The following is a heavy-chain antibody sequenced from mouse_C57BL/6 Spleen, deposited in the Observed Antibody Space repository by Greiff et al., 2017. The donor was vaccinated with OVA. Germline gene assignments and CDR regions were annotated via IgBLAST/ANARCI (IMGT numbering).Heavy chain of an antibody. CDR3: ARVNPSNYFDY. Sequence: VQLQQSGPELVKPGASVKISCKASGYSFTGYYMNWVKQSPEESLEWIGEINPSTGGTTYNQKFKAKATLTVDKSSSTAYMQLKSLTSEDSAVYYCARVNPSNYFDYWGQGTTLTVSS. V-gene: IGHV1-42*01. J-gene: IGHJ2*01. CDR1: GYSFTGYY. CDR2: INPSTGGT.